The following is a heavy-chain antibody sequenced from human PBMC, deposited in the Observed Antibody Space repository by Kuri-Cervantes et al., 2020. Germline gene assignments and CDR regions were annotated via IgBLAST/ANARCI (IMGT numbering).Heavy chain of an antibody. CDR3: ARDFVKYCVGDCYSPFDS. D-gene: IGHD2-21*02. CDR2: ISSGANTI. Sequence: ETLSLTCAASGFTFSSYSMNWVRQAPGKGPEWLSYISSGANTIFYADSVRGRFTISRDDAKNTLYLQVNNLRDEDAAVYYCARDFVKYCVGDCYSPFDSWGQGTLVTVSS. J-gene: IGHJ4*02. CDR1: GFTFSSYS. V-gene: IGHV3-48*02.